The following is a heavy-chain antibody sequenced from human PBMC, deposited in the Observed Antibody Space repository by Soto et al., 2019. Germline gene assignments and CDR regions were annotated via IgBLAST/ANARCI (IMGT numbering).Heavy chain of an antibody. V-gene: IGHV3-48*01. D-gene: IGHD3-9*01. CDR2: ISSSSSTR. J-gene: IGHJ4*02. CDR3: STDDNDVLTDYPHY. CDR1: GFTFSSYS. Sequence: PGGSLRLSCAASGFTFSSYSMIWVRQAPGKGLEWVSYISSSSSTRYNADSVKGRFTISRDNAENLLYLQMTSLRAEDTAVYYCSTDDNDVLTDYPHYWIQSTLVTVSS.